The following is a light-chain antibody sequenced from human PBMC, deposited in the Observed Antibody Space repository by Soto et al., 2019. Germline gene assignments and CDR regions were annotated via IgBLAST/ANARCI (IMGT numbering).Light chain of an antibody. CDR3: QSSDTSLSGSL. CDR2: NNN. Sequence: QAVVTQPPSVSGYPGQRVTISCTGSSSNIGAGFDVHWYQHLPGTAPKLLIYNNNYRPSGVPDRFSGSTSGTSASLAITGLRAEDEADYYCQSSDTSLSGSLFGGGTKLTVL. V-gene: IGLV1-40*01. J-gene: IGLJ2*01. CDR1: SSNIGAGFD.